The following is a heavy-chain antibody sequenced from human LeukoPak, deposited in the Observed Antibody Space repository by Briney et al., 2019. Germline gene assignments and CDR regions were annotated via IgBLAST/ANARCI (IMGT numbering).Heavy chain of an antibody. V-gene: IGHV3-15*01. CDR1: GFTFSNAW. CDR2: IKSKPDGGTT. D-gene: IGHD4-17*01. Sequence: GGSLRLSCAVSGFTFSNAWMSWVRQAPGTGLEWVGRIKSKPDGGTTDYTAPVKGRFTISRDDSKNTLYLQMNSLKTEDTAVYYCTTGDYGDYGFYDYWGQGTLVTVSS. CDR3: TTGDYGDYGFYDY. J-gene: IGHJ4*02.